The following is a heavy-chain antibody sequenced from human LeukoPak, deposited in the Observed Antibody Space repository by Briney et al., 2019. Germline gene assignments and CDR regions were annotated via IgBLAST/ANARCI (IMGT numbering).Heavy chain of an antibody. V-gene: IGHV4-4*02. CDR3: ARGAGEQLWFYFDY. CDR1: GGSISSRNW. CDR2: SYYSGST. D-gene: IGHD5-18*01. J-gene: IGHJ4*02. Sequence: SETLSLTCAVSGGSISSRNWWSWVRQPPGEGLQWIGESYYSGSTNYNPSLKSRVSISVDKSKNQFSLKLSSVTAADTAVYYCARGAGEQLWFYFDYWGQGTLVTVSS.